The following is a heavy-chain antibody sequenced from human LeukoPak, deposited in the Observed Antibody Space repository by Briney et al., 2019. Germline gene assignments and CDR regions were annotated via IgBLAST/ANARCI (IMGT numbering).Heavy chain of an antibody. V-gene: IGHV4-34*01. CDR1: GGSFSGYY. CDR2: INHSGST. Sequence: SETLSLTCAVYGGSFSGYYWSWIRQPPGKGLEWIGVINHSGSTNYNPSLKSRVTISVDTSKNQFSLKLSSVTAADTAVYYCARGIGPLWFGPGYDYWGQGTLVTVSS. J-gene: IGHJ4*02. CDR3: ARGIGPLWFGPGYDY. D-gene: IGHD3-10*01.